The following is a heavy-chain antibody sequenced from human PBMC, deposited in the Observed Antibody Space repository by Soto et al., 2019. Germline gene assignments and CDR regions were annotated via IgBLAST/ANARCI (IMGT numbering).Heavy chain of an antibody. J-gene: IGHJ4*02. CDR1: GGSFSGYY. D-gene: IGHD5-12*01. CDR3: AREMDGYNLXLDY. Sequence: SETLSLTCXVXGGSFSGYYWSWIRQPPGKGLEWIGEINHSGSTNYNPSLKSRVTISVDKSKNQFSLKLSSVTAADTAVYYCAREMDGYNLXLDYWGQGTLVTVSS. V-gene: IGHV4-34*01. CDR2: INHSGST.